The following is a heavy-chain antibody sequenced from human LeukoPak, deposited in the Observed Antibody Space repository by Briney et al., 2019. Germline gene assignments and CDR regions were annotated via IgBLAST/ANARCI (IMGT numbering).Heavy chain of an antibody. Sequence: PGGSLRLSCAASGFAFSSYSMTWVRQAPGKELEWVSSISSSSSYIYYADSVKGRFTISRDNAKNSLYLQMNSLRAEDTAVYYCARGLVAGSFDYWGQGTLVTVSS. J-gene: IGHJ4*02. V-gene: IGHV3-21*01. CDR3: ARGLVAGSFDY. CDR2: ISSSSSYI. D-gene: IGHD6-19*01. CDR1: GFAFSSYS.